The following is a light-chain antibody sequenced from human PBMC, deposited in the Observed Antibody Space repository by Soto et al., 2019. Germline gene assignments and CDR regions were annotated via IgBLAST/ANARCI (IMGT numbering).Light chain of an antibody. CDR1: KLGDKY. CDR3: QAWDSSTAHVV. Sequence: SYELTQPPSVSVSPGQTASITCSGDKLGDKYACWYQQKPGQSPVLVLYQDSKRPSGIPERFSGSNSGNTATLTISGTHAMDEADYYCQAWDSSTAHVVFGGGTKLTVL. CDR2: QDS. J-gene: IGLJ2*01. V-gene: IGLV3-1*01.